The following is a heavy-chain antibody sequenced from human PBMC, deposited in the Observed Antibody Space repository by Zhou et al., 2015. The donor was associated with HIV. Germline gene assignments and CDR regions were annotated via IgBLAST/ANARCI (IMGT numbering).Heavy chain of an antibody. CDR1: GGTFSSYA. V-gene: IGHV1-69*12. CDR2: IIPIFGTA. D-gene: IGHD2-21*02. J-gene: IGHJ3*02. CDR3: ARGPGGGDCYSGVCSAFDY. Sequence: QVQLVQSGAEVKKPGSSVKVSCKASGGTFSSYAISWVRQAPGQGLEWMGGIIPIFGTANYAQKFQGRVTITADESTSTAYMELSSLRSEDTAVYYCARGPGGGDCYSGVCSAFDYLGPRDNGHRLF.